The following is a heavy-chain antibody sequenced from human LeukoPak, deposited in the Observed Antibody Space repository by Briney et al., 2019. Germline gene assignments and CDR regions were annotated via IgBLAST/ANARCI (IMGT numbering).Heavy chain of an antibody. CDR1: GFTFSSFA. CDR2: ISGRAGSA. D-gene: IGHD3-10*01. Sequence: GGPLRLSCAASGFTFSSFAMHWVRQAPGKGLEWVSGISGRAGSAYYADSVKGRFTISRDNSKNTLFLQMNTLRAEDTAVYFCAKAPNFASGNYYAFDCWGQGPLVTVSS. CDR3: AKAPNFASGNYYAFDC. V-gene: IGHV3-23*01. J-gene: IGHJ4*02.